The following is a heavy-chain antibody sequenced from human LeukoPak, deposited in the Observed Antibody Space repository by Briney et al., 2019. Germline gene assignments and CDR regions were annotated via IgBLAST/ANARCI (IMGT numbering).Heavy chain of an antibody. Sequence: SETLSLTCTVSGGSISSYYWSWIRQPPGKGLEWIGYIYHSGSTYYNPSLKSRVTISVDRSKNQFSLKLSSVTAADTAVYYCARVYYGDRSYAFDIWGQGTMVTVSS. CDR2: IYHSGST. V-gene: IGHV4-59*12. CDR1: GGSISSYY. D-gene: IGHD4-17*01. CDR3: ARVYYGDRSYAFDI. J-gene: IGHJ3*02.